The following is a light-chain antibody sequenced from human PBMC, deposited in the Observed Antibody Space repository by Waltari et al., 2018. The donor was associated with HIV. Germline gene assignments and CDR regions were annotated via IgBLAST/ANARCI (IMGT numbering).Light chain of an antibody. V-gene: IGLV2-11*01. J-gene: IGLJ2*01. CDR3: CSYAGSYTWL. CDR2: DVT. CDR1: NSDVGGYNY. Sequence: QSALTQPRSVSGSPGQSVTISCLGTNSDVGGYNYVSWYRQHPGAAPKLIIYDVTKRPSGVPDRFSGAKSVNTASLTVSGLQADDEAEYYCCSYAGSYTWLFGGGTKLTVL.